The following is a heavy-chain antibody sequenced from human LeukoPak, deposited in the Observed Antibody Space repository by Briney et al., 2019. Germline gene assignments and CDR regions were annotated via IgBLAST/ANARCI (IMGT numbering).Heavy chain of an antibody. CDR1: GFTFSDHY. V-gene: IGHV3-11*05. CDR3: ARGDYGGDYFDY. CDR2: ISSGSTYT. D-gene: IGHD4-23*01. Sequence: GGSLRLSCEVSGFTFSDHYMSWIRQAPGKRLEWVSYISSGSTYTNYADSVEGRFTISRDNAKNLLYLQMNSLRAEDTAVYYCARGDYGGDYFDYWGQGTLVTVSS. J-gene: IGHJ4*02.